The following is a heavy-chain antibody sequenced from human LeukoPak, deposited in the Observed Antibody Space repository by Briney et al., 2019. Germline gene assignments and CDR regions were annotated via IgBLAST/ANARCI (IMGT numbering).Heavy chain of an antibody. CDR3: ARPGGPVDP. D-gene: IGHD3-10*01. CDR1: GGSISSSSYY. V-gene: IGHV4-39*01. CDR2: IYYSGRT. J-gene: IGHJ5*02. Sequence: SETLSLTCSVSGGSISSSSYYWGWIRQPPGKGLEWIGSIYYSGRTYYNPSLKSRVTISVDTSKHQFSLKLSSVTAADTAVYYCARPGGPVDPWGQGTLVTVSS.